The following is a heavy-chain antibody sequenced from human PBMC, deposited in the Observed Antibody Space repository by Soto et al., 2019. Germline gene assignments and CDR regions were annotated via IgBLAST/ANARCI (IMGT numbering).Heavy chain of an antibody. CDR2: IYHSGST. J-gene: IGHJ4*02. CDR3: ARARPKRDITMIVVVITHYFDY. D-gene: IGHD3-22*01. Sequence: QVQLQESGPGLVKPSGTLSLTCAVSGGSISSSNWWSWVRQPPGKGLEWIGEIYHSGSTNYNPSRKSRVTISVDKSKNQFSLKLSSVTAADTAVYYCARARPKRDITMIVVVITHYFDYWGQGTLVTVSS. V-gene: IGHV4-4*02. CDR1: GGSISSSNW.